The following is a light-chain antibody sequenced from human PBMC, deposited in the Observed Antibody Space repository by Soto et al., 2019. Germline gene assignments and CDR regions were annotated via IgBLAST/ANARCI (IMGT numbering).Light chain of an antibody. J-gene: IGKJ4*01. V-gene: IGKV3-15*01. CDR3: QQYNNWLST. CDR2: GAS. Sequence: EIVMTQSPAPLSVSPGERATLSCRASQSVSSNLAWYQQKPGQAPRLLIYGASTRATGIPARFRGSGSGTEFTLTISSLQSEDFAVYYCQQYNNWLSTFGGGTKVEIK. CDR1: QSVSSN.